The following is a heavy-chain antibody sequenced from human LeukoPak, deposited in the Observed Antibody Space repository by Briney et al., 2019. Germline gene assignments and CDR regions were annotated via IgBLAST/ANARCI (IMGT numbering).Heavy chain of an antibody. CDR2: IRYDGSNK. V-gene: IGHV3-30*02. J-gene: IGHJ5*02. CDR1: GFTFSSYG. Sequence: GGSLRLSCAASGFTFSSYGIHWVRQAPGRGLEWVAFIRYDGSNKYYADSVKGRFTISRDNSKNTLYLQMNSLRAGDTAVYYCARAVRGWFDPWGQGTLVTVSS. CDR3: ARAVRGWFDP. D-gene: IGHD3-10*01.